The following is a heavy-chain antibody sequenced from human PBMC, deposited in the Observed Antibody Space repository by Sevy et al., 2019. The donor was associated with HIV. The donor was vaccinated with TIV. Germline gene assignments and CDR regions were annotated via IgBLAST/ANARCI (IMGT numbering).Heavy chain of an antibody. CDR3: ATTKDYDERWGRLFDV. V-gene: IGHV1-24*01. J-gene: IGHJ4*02. D-gene: IGHD3-3*01. CDR1: GYTLSQLS. CDR2: FEPEDAET. Sequence: ASVKVSCKVSGYTLSQLSLHWVRQAPGKGLEWMGSFEPEDAETIYAQKFQGRVTMTEDRSTDTAYMELSSLRSEDTAVYFRATTKDYDERWGRLFDVWGQGSRVTVSS.